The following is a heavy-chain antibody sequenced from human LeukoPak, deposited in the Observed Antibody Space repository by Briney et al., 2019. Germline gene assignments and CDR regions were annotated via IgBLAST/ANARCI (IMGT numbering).Heavy chain of an antibody. V-gene: IGHV4-59*08. CDR1: GGSLSSYY. Sequence: SETLSLTCPVSGGSLSSYYWSWIRQPPGTGLEWIGYIYYSGSTNYNPSLKSRVTISVDTSKNQFSLKLSSVTAADTAVYYCARSRSTYYYDSSGYYYVSNAFDIWGQGTMVTVSS. J-gene: IGHJ3*02. CDR3: ARSRSTYYYDSSGYYYVSNAFDI. D-gene: IGHD3-22*01. CDR2: IYYSGST.